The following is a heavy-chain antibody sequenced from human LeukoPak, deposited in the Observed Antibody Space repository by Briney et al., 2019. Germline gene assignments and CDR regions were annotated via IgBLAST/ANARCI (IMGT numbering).Heavy chain of an antibody. CDR1: GFTLSSYA. J-gene: IGHJ4*02. Sequence: GGSLRLSCAASGFTLSSYAMSWVRQAPGKGLEWVSGIGSDVRTHYADSVKGRFTISRDNSKNTMYLQMNSLRAEDTAVYYCAKDLIGWSFDYWGQGTLVTVSS. CDR3: AKDLIGWSFDY. V-gene: IGHV3-23*01. CDR2: IGSDVRT. D-gene: IGHD2-15*01.